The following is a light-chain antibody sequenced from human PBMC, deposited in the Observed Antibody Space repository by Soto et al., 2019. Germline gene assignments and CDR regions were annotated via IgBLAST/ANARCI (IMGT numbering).Light chain of an antibody. CDR2: ATS. CDR1: QSISSY. CDR3: QQTYSAPQT. V-gene: IGKV1-39*01. J-gene: IGKJ1*01. Sequence: DIQMTQSPSSLSAFVGDRVTITCRASQSISSYLNWYQQKPGKVPNLLIYATSSLQSGVPSRFSGSGSGTDFTLTISSLQAEDFATYFCQQTYSAPQTFGQGTKVDIK.